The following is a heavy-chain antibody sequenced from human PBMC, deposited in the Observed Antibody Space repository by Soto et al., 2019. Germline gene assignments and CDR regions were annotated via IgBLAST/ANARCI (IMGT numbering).Heavy chain of an antibody. Sequence: GSGPTLVNPTQTLTLTCTFSGFSLSTSGVGMGWIRQPPGKALEWLALIYWDDDKRYSPSLKARLTITKDTSKNQVVLTMTNMDPVDTATYYCAHRPSGWYLFDYWGQGTLVTVSS. D-gene: IGHD6-19*01. CDR2: IYWDDDK. J-gene: IGHJ4*02. CDR3: AHRPSGWYLFDY. CDR1: GFSLSTSGVG. V-gene: IGHV2-5*02.